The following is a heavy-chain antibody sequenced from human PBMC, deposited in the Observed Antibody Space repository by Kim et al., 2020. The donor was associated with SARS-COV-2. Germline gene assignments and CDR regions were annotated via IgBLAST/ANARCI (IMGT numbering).Heavy chain of an antibody. CDR3: ARGIAVAATIDY. J-gene: IGHJ4*02. V-gene: IGHV1-3*01. D-gene: IGHD6-13*01. Sequence: KDSEKFQGRVTITRDTSATTAYMELSSLRSEDTAVYYCARGIAVAATIDYWGQGTLVTVSS.